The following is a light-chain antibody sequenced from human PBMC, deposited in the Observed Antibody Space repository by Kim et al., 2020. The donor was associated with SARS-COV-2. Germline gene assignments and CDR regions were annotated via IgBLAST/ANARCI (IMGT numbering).Light chain of an antibody. V-gene: IGKV1-5*03. CDR1: QSITIS. J-gene: IGKJ2*01. CDR3: QQFSGYPYT. CDR2: RAS. Sequence: STSVGDRVTITCRASQSITISLAWYQQKSGKAPKLLIYRASSLQSGVPSRFSGSGSGTEFTLTISSLQPDDFATYYCQQFSGYPYTFGPGTKLEI.